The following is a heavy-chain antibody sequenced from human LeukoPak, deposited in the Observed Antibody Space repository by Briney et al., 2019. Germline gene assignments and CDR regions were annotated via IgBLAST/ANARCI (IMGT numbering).Heavy chain of an antibody. Sequence: GGSLRLSCSASGFTFSSFAMFWVRQAPGKGLEYVSGISSDGGRTNYADSVKARFTISRDNSKVTLYLQMTSLRAEDTAVYYCAKFVYSYGAASMYYFDYWGQGTLVTVSS. CDR2: ISSDGGRT. CDR1: GFTFSSFA. V-gene: IGHV3-64D*09. D-gene: IGHD5-18*01. CDR3: AKFVYSYGAASMYYFDY. J-gene: IGHJ4*02.